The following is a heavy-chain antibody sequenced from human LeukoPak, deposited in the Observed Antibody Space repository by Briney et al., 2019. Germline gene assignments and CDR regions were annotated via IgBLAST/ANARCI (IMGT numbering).Heavy chain of an antibody. V-gene: IGHV3-30-3*01. CDR2: ISYHGSNK. J-gene: IGHJ4*02. D-gene: IGHD3-22*01. CDR3: ARGMYYYDSSDIGGGYYFDY. CDR1: GXTFGSYA. Sequence: GGSLRLSCAASGXTFGSYAMHWVRQAPGKGLEWVAVISYHGSNKYYADSVKGRFTISRDNSKKTVFLQMNSLRAEDTAVYYCARGMYYYDSSDIGGGYYFDYWGQGTLVTVSS.